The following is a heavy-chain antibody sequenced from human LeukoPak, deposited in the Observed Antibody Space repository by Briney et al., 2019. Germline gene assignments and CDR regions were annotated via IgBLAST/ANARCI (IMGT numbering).Heavy chain of an antibody. D-gene: IGHD2-15*01. V-gene: IGHV1-2*04. J-gene: IGHJ5*02. CDR3: ARDVGYCSGGSCWRGGNWFDP. CDR1: GYTFIDYY. Sequence: ASVKVSCKASGYTFIDYYIHWVRQAPGQGLEWVGRISPYHGGTNYAQKFQGWVTMTRDTSISTAYMELSRLRSDDTAVYYCARDVGYCSGGSCWRGGNWFDPWGQGTLVTVSS. CDR2: ISPYHGGT.